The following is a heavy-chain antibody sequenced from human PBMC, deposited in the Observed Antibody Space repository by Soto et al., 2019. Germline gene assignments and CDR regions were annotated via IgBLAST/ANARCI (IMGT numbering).Heavy chain of an antibody. D-gene: IGHD3-3*01. CDR2: IGGSGGGT. CDR3: AKDLIEGRITIFGVVQENMNYGMDV. V-gene: IGHV3-23*01. J-gene: IGHJ6*02. Sequence: GGSLRLSCAASGFTFSSYAMSWVRQAPGKGLEWVSGIGGSGGGTYYADSVKGRFTISRDNSKNTLYLQMNSLRAEDTAVYYCAKDLIEGRITIFGVVQENMNYGMDVWGQGTTVTVSS. CDR1: GFTFSSYA.